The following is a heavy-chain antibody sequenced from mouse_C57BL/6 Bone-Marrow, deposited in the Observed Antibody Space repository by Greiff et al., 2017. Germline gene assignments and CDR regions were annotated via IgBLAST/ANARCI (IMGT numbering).Heavy chain of an antibody. CDR2: IYPGSGST. CDR3: AKIGYAMDY. Sequence: QVHVKQPGAELVKPGASVKMSCKASGYTFTSYWITWVKQRPGQGLEWIGDIYPGSGSTNYNEKFKSKATLTVDTSSSTAYMQLSSLTSEDSAVYYCAKIGYAMDYWGQGTSVTVSS. J-gene: IGHJ4*01. CDR1: GYTFTSYW. V-gene: IGHV1-55*01.